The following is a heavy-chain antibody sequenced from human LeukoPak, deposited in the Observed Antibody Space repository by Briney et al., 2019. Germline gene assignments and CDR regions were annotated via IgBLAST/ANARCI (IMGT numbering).Heavy chain of an antibody. D-gene: IGHD1-26*01. V-gene: IGHV3-11*04. CDR1: GFTFSDYY. CDR2: ISSSGSTI. J-gene: IGHJ1*01. Sequence: GGSLRLSCAASGFTFSDYYMSWIRQAPGKGLEWVSYISSSGSTIYYADSVKGRFTISRDNANNSVYLQMNSLRAEDTALYYCARISGSSKKYFQHWGQGTLATVSS. CDR3: ARISGSSKKYFQH.